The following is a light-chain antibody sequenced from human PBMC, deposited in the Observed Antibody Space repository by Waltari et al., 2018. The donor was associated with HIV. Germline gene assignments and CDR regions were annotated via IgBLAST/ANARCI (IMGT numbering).Light chain of an antibody. V-gene: IGLV2-11*01. J-gene: IGLJ2*01. CDR3: SSYDNNNNYVI. Sequence: QSALTQPRSVSGSPGQSVTISCTGTSRDVGASNYVSWYQQPPGKAPKLMIYEVTKRPSGIPGRSSASRAGNTASLTVSGLQAEDEADYYCSSYDNNNNYVIFGGGTKLTVL. CDR1: SRDVGASNY. CDR2: EVT.